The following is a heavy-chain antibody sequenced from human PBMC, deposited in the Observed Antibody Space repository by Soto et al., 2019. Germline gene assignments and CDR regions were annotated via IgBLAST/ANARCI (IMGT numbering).Heavy chain of an antibody. CDR2: LSGSGGST. Sequence: GGSLILSCAASGFSFSNYAMSWVRQAPGKGPEWVLTLSGSGGSTYSADSVKGRFTISRDNSKNTLFLQMNSLRAEDTAVYYCAKGYCTNGVCYTDYWGQGTLVTVSS. J-gene: IGHJ4*02. CDR1: GFSFSNYA. V-gene: IGHV3-23*01. CDR3: AKGYCTNGVCYTDY. D-gene: IGHD2-8*01.